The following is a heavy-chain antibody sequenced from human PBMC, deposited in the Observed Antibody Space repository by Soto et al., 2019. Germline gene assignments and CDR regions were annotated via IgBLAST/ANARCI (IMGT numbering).Heavy chain of an antibody. Sequence: QVQLVESGGGVVQPGRSLRLSCAASGFTFSSYAMHWVRQAPGKGLEWVAVISYDGSNKYYADSVKGRFTISRDNSKNPLYLQMNSLRAEDTAVYYCARGGGMTTWGMDVWGQGTTVTVSS. CDR3: ARGGGMTTWGMDV. D-gene: IGHD4-17*01. J-gene: IGHJ6*02. CDR1: GFTFSSYA. CDR2: ISYDGSNK. V-gene: IGHV3-30-3*01.